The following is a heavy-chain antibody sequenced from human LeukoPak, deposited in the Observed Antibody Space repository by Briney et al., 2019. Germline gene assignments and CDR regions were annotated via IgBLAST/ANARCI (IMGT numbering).Heavy chain of an antibody. CDR1: GFTFTSSA. CDR2: IVVGSGNT. V-gene: IGHV1-58*02. D-gene: IGHD6-13*01. J-gene: IGHJ5*02. CDR3: AARRGIADNWFDP. Sequence: GASVKVSCKASGFTFTSSAMQWVRQARGQRLEWIGWIVVGSGNTNYAQKFQERVTITRDMSTSTAYMELSSLRSEDTAVYYCAARRGIADNWFDPWGQGTLVTVSS.